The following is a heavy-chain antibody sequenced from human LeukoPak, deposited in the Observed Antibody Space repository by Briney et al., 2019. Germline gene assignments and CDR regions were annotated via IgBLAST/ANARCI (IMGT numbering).Heavy chain of an antibody. CDR3: ARLGLYYDILTGQYYFDY. J-gene: IGHJ4*02. CDR1: GYSFTSYW. CDR2: IYPGDSDT. Sequence: GESLKISCNGSGYSFTSYWIGCVRQMPGKGLEWMGIIYPGDSDTRYSPSFQGQVTISADKSISTAYLQWSSLKASDTAMYYCARLGLYYDILTGQYYFDYWGQGTLVTVSS. D-gene: IGHD3-9*01. V-gene: IGHV5-51*01.